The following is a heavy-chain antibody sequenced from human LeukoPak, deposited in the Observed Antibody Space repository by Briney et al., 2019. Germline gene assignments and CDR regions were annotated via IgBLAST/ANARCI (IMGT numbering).Heavy chain of an antibody. CDR3: ARTITMVRGVWYDY. V-gene: IGHV1-2*02. Sequence: ASVKVSCKASGYTFTGYYMHWVRQAPGQGLEWMGWINPNSGGTNYAQKFQGRVTMTRDTSISTAYMELSRLRSDDTAVYYCARTITMVRGVWYDYWGQGTLVTVSS. J-gene: IGHJ4*02. CDR1: GYTFTGYY. D-gene: IGHD3-10*01. CDR2: INPNSGGT.